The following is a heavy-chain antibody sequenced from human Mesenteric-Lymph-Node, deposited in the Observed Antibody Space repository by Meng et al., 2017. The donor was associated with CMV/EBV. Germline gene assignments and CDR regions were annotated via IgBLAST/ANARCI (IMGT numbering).Heavy chain of an antibody. V-gene: IGHV3-53*01. Sequence: GESLKISCAASGFTVSSNYLSWVRQAPGKGLEWVSVIYSGGATYYAASVKGRFTISRDTSKNMVYLQMDGLRAEDTAVYYCARDSTGVWGSYRYNGGLDSWGQGTLVTVSS. D-gene: IGHD3-16*02. CDR2: IYSGGAT. CDR1: GFTVSSNY. J-gene: IGHJ4*02. CDR3: ARDSTGVWGSYRYNGGLDS.